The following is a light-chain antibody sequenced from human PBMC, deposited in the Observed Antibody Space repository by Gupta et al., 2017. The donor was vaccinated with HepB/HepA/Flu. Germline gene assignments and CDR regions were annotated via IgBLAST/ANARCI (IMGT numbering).Light chain of an antibody. CDR3: RQYDSRAVT. CDR1: QSVDIR. Sequence: VLTQSPATLSMSPGERATLACRASQSVDIRLAWYQQKTGKAPRRLINDTASRATSGTARRFSGRSGTKGMLTTSSIQAEDVAVVYWRQYDSRAVTFGQGTRLEIK. CDR2: DTA. V-gene: IGKV3-15*01. J-gene: IGKJ5*01.